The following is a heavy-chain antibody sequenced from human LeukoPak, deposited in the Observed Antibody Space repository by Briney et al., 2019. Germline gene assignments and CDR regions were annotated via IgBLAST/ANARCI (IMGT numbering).Heavy chain of an antibody. J-gene: IGHJ4*02. CDR2: IYHSGST. CDR1: GGSISSGGYP. CDR3: ARVDPGAYYFDY. D-gene: IGHD1-26*01. Sequence: SETLSLTCAVSGGSISSGGYPWSWIRQPPGKGLEWIGYIYHSGSTYYSPSHKSRVTISVDRSKNQFSLKLSSVTAADTAVYYCARVDPGAYYFDYWGQGTLVTVSS. V-gene: IGHV4-30-2*01.